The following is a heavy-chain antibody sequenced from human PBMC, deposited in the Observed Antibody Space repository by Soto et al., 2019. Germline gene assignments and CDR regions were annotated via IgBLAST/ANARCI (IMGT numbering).Heavy chain of an antibody. CDR2: IYYSGSA. J-gene: IGHJ4*02. CDR1: GGSISSGDYY. V-gene: IGHV4-31*03. D-gene: IGHD6-13*01. Sequence: SETLSLTCFVSGGSISSGDYYWSWIRQHPGKGLEWIGYIYYSGSAYYNPSLKSRVTMSVDTSKNQFSLKLSSVTAADTAIYFCETDVSRNWQYFDYWGQGTLVTVSS. CDR3: ETDVSRNWQYFDY.